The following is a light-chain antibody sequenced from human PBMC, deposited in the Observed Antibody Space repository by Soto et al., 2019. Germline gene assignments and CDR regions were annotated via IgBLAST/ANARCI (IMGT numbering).Light chain of an antibody. CDR3: QQFDNVPWT. J-gene: IGKJ1*01. Sequence: DIQMTQSPSSRSASVGDRVTITCQASQDITNYLNWYQQKPGKAPKLLIYDASNLEIGVPSRFSGSGSGTDFTFTISSLQPEDIATYYCQQFDNVPWTFGQGTKVEIK. CDR1: QDITNY. V-gene: IGKV1-33*01. CDR2: DAS.